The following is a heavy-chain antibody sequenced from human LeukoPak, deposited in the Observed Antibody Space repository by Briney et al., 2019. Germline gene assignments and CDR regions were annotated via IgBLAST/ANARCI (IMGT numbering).Heavy chain of an antibody. CDR3: IKGGEIMTDFFDY. V-gene: IGHV3-9*02. J-gene: IGHJ4*02. CDR1: GSSSDEYA. CDR2: INWSGSTI. D-gene: IGHD3-16*01. Sequence: GRSLRLSWAVSGSSSDEYAMRWVRQAAGDGLGWVSGINWSGSTITYADSVKGRFTNSRDSAKKSLHLQMDSLRAEDSALYYCIKGGEIMTDFFDYWGQGTLVTVSS.